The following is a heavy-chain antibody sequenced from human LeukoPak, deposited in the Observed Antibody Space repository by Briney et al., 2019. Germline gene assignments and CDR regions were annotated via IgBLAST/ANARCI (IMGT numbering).Heavy chain of an antibody. V-gene: IGHV3-23*01. D-gene: IGHD5-12*01. J-gene: IGHJ4*02. CDR3: AKDVKWLRFGHFDY. CDR1: GFTFSSYA. CDR2: ISGSGSST. Sequence: GGSLRLSCAASGFTFSSYAMSWVRQAPGKGLEWVSAISGSGSSTYYADSVKGRFTISRDNSKNTLYLQMNSLGAKDTAVYYCAKDVKWLRFGHFDYWGQGTLVTVSS.